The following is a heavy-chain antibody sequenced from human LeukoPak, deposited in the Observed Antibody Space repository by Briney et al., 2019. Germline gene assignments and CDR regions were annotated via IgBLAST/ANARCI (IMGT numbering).Heavy chain of an antibody. CDR2: IYSSAST. CDR3: ARDATGSSSWYYFDY. V-gene: IGHV3-66*01. CDR1: GFTVSSNY. Sequence: GGSLRLSCAASGFTVSSNYMSWVRQAPGKGLEWVSVIYSSASTCYADSVKGRFTISRDNSKNTLYLQMNSLRAEDTAVYYCARDATGSSSWYYFDYWGQGTLVTVSS. J-gene: IGHJ4*02. D-gene: IGHD6-13*01.